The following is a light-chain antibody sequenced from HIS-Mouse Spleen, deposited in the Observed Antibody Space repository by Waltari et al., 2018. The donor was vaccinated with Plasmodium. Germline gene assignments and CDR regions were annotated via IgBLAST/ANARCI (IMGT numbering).Light chain of an antibody. V-gene: IGKV3-20*01. J-gene: IGKJ4*01. CDR2: CAS. CDR3: QQYGSSPPLT. Sequence: EIVLTQSPGTLSLSPGERATLSCRASQSVSSSYLAWYQQKPGQAPMLLIYCASSRATGIPDRFSGSGSGTDFTLTISRLEPEDFVVYYCQQYGSSPPLTFGGGTKVEIK. CDR1: QSVSSSY.